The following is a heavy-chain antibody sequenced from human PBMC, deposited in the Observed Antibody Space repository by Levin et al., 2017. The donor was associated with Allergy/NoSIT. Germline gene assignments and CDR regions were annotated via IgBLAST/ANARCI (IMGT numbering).Heavy chain of an antibody. CDR1: GYIFTDYG. CDR3: ARDRPRRCTGGSCDGGY. D-gene: IGHD2-15*01. V-gene: IGHV1-18*01. J-gene: IGHJ4*02. CDR2: INPDNGDT. Sequence: ASVKVSCKASGYIFTDYGITWVRQAPGQGLEWLGWINPDNGDTYYAQNFQDRVTLTTDASTSTAYMELRGLTFDDTAVYFCARDRPRRCTGGSCDGGYWGQGTLVTVSS.